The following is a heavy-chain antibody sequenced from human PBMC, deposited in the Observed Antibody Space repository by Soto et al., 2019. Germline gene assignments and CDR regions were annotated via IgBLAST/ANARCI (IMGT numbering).Heavy chain of an antibody. CDR2: IYYSGST. CDR3: AKGLRYFDWAPMDV. D-gene: IGHD3-9*01. J-gene: IGHJ6*02. CDR1: GGSISSGDYY. Sequence: SETLSLTCTVSGGSISSGDYYWSWIRQPPGKGLEWIGYIYYSGSTYYNPSLKSRVTISVDTSKNQFSLKLSSVTAADTAVYYCAKGLRYFDWAPMDVWGQGTTVTVSS. V-gene: IGHV4-30-4*02.